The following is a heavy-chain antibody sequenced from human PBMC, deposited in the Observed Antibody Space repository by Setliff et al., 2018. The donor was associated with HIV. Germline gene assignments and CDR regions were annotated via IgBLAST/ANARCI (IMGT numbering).Heavy chain of an antibody. V-gene: IGHV1-46*01. D-gene: IGHD2-2*01. CDR1: GYTFTSYF. Sequence: ASGKVPGREFGYTFTSYFLNWVRQAPGQGLEWLGIIDPNGGATNNAQKLQGRLTVTTDTSTGTLYMELSNLRSDDSAVYYCARAGGGATDQAFDIWGQGTMVTVSS. CDR3: ARAGGGATDQAFDI. J-gene: IGHJ3*02. CDR2: IDPNGGAT.